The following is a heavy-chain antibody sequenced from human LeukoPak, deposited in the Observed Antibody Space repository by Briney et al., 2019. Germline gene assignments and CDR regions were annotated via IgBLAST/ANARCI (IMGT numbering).Heavy chain of an antibody. J-gene: IGHJ4*02. CDR2: IYYSGTT. Sequence: MASQTLSLTCTVSGDPITSNSNYKWTWLRQPPGKGLEWIGYIYYSGTTNYNPPLKSRVSISVDTSKNQFSLKLSSVTAADTAVYYCAREYSSFDYWGQGTLVTVSS. V-gene: IGHV4-61*01. CDR1: GDPITSNSNYK. CDR3: AREYSSFDY. D-gene: IGHD6-13*01.